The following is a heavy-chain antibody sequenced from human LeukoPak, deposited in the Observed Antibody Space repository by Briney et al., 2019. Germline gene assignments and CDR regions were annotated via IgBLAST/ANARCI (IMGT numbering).Heavy chain of an antibody. CDR1: GYSISSGYY. J-gene: IGHJ4*02. CDR3: ARRRDSSSWYEEDY. Sequence: SETLSLTCTVSGYSISSGYYWGWIRQPPGKGLEWIGSIYHSGSSYYNPSLNSRVTISVDTSKNQLSLKLSSVTAADTAVYYCARRRDSSSWYEEDYWGQGTLVTVSS. CDR2: IYHSGSS. D-gene: IGHD6-13*01. V-gene: IGHV4-38-2*02.